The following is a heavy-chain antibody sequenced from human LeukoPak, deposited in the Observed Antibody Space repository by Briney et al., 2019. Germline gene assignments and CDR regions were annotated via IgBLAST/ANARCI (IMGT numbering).Heavy chain of an antibody. Sequence: ALVKVSCKASGYTFTGYYMHWVRQAPGHGLEWMGWINPNSGGTNYAQKFPGRVTMTRDTSISTTYMELSRLRSDDTAVYFCAGGSIGSIAAAGKVGRRGPYYYYGMDVWGQGTTVTVSS. CDR3: AGGSIGSIAAAGKVGRRGPYYYYGMDV. D-gene: IGHD6-13*01. CDR2: INPNSGGT. CDR1: GYTFTGYY. J-gene: IGHJ6*02. V-gene: IGHV1-2*02.